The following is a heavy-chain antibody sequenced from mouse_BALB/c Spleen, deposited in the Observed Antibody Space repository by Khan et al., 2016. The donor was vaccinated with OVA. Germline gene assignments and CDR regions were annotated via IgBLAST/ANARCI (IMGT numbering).Heavy chain of an antibody. V-gene: IGHV1-87*01. CDR2: IYPGDGDT. D-gene: IGHD2-3*01. Sequence: VQLQESGAELARPGASVKLSCKASGYTFTSYWMQWVKQRPGKGLEWIGAIYPGDGDTRYTQKFKGKATLTADKSSSTAYMQLSTLASEDSAVFYCARTGGAYDGYFGYFDVWGAGTTVTVSS. CDR3: ARTGGAYDGYFGYFDV. CDR1: GYTFTSYW. J-gene: IGHJ1*01.